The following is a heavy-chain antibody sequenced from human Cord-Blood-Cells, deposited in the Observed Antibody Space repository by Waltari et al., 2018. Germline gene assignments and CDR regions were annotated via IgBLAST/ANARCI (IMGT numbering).Heavy chain of an antibody. CDR2: INSDGSST. CDR1: GFTVSSSW. J-gene: IGHJ5*02. V-gene: IGHV3-74*01. Sequence: EVQLVESGGGLVQPGGSLSLSCAASGFTVSSSWMHWVRQAPGKGLVWVSRINSDGSSTSYADSVKGRFTISRDNAKNTLYLQMNSLRAEDTAVYYCARDLYGSGSYNWFDPWGQGTLVTVSS. CDR3: ARDLYGSGSYNWFDP. D-gene: IGHD3-10*01.